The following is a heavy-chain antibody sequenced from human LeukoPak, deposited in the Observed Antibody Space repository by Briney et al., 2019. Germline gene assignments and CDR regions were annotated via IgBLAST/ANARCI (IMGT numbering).Heavy chain of an antibody. D-gene: IGHD2-15*01. Sequence: GGSLRLSCAASGFTFSSYWMNWVRQAPGKGLVWVSRIASDGSSTTYADSVKGRFSISRDDANNSLLLQMNSLRAEDTAVYYCARGSGDFDSWGQGTLVTVSS. CDR3: ARGSGDFDS. CDR1: GFTFSSYW. V-gene: IGHV3-74*01. J-gene: IGHJ4*02. CDR2: IASDGSST.